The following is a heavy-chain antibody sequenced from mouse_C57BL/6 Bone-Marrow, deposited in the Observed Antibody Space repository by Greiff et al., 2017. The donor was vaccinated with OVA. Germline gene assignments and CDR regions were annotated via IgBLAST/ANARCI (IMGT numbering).Heavy chain of an antibody. Sequence: VKLMESGAALVKPGASVKISCKASGYTFTDYYINWVKQRPGPGLAWLGTLGPGSGSTYYNEKFKGKATLTADKSSSTAYLQLSSLTSEDSAVYFCARWDYSMDYWGQGTSVTFSS. CDR2: LGPGSGST. CDR3: ARWDYSMDY. CDR1: GYTFTDYY. V-gene: IGHV1-77*01. J-gene: IGHJ4*01.